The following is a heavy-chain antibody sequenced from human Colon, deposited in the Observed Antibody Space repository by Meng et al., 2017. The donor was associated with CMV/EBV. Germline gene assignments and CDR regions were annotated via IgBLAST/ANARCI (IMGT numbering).Heavy chain of an antibody. D-gene: IGHD2-2*01. V-gene: IGHV3-30*02. J-gene: IGHJ6*02. CDR2: IRFNGNSE. CDR1: GFTFNNFG. CDR3: AKELRVPAEVYWMDV. Sequence: GGSLRLSCVVSGFTFNNFGMHWVRQAPGKGLEWVAFIRFNGNSEYYADSVKGRFIISRDNSKNAVYLQMNSLRTEDAAMYYCAKELRVPAEVYWMDVWGQGTMVTVSS.